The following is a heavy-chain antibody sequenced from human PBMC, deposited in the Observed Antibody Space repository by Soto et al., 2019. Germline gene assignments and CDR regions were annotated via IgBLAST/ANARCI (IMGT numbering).Heavy chain of an antibody. CDR2: INHSGST. CDR1: GGSFSGYY. D-gene: IGHD3-22*01. J-gene: IGHJ4*02. CDR3: ALYYYDSSGYYSSPIDY. Sequence: LETLSLTCAVYGGSFSGYYWSWIRQPPGKGLEWIGEINHSGSTNYNPSLKSRVTISVDTSKNQFSLKLSSVTAADTAVYYCALYYYDSSGYYSSPIDYWGQGTLVTVS. V-gene: IGHV4-34*01.